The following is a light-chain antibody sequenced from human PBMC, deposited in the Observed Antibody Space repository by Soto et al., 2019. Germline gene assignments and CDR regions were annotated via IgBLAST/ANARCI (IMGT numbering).Light chain of an antibody. V-gene: IGKV3-20*01. Sequence: EIVLKQSPDTLSLSPGEIATLSCRASPSVPNNYLAWYQQKPGQAPRLLIYGASRRATGIPYRFSGSGSGTDFSLTINRLEPGDSAVYSCHQYGRSPRTFGQGNKREIK. CDR1: PSVPNNY. CDR2: GAS. CDR3: HQYGRSPRT. J-gene: IGKJ1*01.